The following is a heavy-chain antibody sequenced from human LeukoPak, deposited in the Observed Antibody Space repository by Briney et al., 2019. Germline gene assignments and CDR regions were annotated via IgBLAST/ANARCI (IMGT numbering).Heavy chain of an antibody. J-gene: IGHJ4*02. D-gene: IGHD3-22*01. CDR2: IYPGDSDT. Sequence: GESLKISCKGSGYRFTSYWIGWVRQMPGKGLEWMGIIYPGDSDTRYSPSFQGQVTISADKSISTAYLQWSSLKASDTAMYYCARAGDSSGYYYHYWGQGTLVTVSS. CDR3: ARAGDSSGYYYHY. V-gene: IGHV5-51*01. CDR1: GYRFTSYW.